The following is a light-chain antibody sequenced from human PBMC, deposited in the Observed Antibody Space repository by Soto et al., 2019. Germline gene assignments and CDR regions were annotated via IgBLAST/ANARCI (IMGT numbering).Light chain of an antibody. CDR1: QSVSSNY. CDR2: GAT. Sequence: EIVLTQSPGALSLSPGERATLSCRASQSVSSNYLAWYQQTPGQAPRLLMYGATSRATGILDRFSGSGSGTDFTLTISRLEPEDFAVYYCQQYGNSPRSFGQGTKVDIK. J-gene: IGKJ1*01. V-gene: IGKV3-20*01. CDR3: QQYGNSPRS.